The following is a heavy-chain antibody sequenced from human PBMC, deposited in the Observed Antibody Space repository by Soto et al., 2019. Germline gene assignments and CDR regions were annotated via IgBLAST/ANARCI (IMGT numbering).Heavy chain of an antibody. CDR1: GGSGRSDGYY. Sequence: SETLSLTCTVSGGSGRSDGYYWSWSRQPPGKGLEWIGFISNSGNTKFNPSLKSRVTISLDTSKNQFSLRLTSVTAADTAVYYCAGAIPRDGYNFGSGAMAVWGQGTTVTVSS. D-gene: IGHD5-12*01. J-gene: IGHJ6*02. V-gene: IGHV4-61*08. CDR2: ISNSGNT. CDR3: AGAIPRDGYNFGSGAMAV.